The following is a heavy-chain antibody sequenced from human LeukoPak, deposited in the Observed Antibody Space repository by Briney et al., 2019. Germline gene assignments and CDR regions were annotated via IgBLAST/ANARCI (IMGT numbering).Heavy chain of an antibody. CDR1: GFTFSTYA. V-gene: IGHV3-23*01. Sequence: GGSLRLSCAASGFTFSTYAMSWVRLAPGKGLEWVSAISGSGGSTFYADSVKGRFTVSRDNSKNTLYLQMNSLRAEDTAVYYCAKGPVVPAATYYLDYWGQGNLVTGSS. D-gene: IGHD2-2*01. CDR2: ISGSGGST. CDR3: AKGPVVPAATYYLDY. J-gene: IGHJ4*02.